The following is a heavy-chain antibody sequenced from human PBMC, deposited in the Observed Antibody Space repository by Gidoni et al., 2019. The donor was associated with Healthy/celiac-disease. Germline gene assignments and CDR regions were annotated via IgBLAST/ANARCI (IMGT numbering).Heavy chain of an antibody. J-gene: IGHJ3*02. CDR2: IYNSGST. Sequence: QVQLQESGPGLVKPSETLSLTCTASGGSIGSYYWSWIRQTAGKGLEWIGRIYNSGSTNYNPSLKSRVPMSVDTSKNQFSLKLSSVNAADTAVYYCAREGDYYYDSSGAYDAFDIWGQGTMVTVSS. V-gene: IGHV4-4*07. D-gene: IGHD3-22*01. CDR1: GGSIGSYY. CDR3: AREGDYYYDSSGAYDAFDI.